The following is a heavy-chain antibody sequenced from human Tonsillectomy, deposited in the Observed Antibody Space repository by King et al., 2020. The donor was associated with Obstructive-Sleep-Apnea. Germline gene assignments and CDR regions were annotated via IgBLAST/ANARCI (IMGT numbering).Heavy chain of an antibody. Sequence: QLPESGPGLVKPSQTLSLTCTVSGGSISSGGYYWRWIRQHPGTGLEWIGYIYYSGSTYYNPSLKSRVTISVDTSKNQFSLKLSSVTAADTAVYYCAAKTTVVTPSHYFDYWGQGTLVTVSS. D-gene: IGHD4-23*01. CDR3: AAKTTVVTPSHYFDY. CDR2: IYYSGST. V-gene: IGHV4-31*03. J-gene: IGHJ4*02. CDR1: GGSISSGGYY.